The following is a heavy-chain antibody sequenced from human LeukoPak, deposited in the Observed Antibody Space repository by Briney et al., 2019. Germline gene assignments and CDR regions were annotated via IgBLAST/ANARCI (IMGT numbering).Heavy chain of an antibody. CDR3: ASSSYYYVGLFDY. D-gene: IGHD3-10*02. CDR2: INPNSGVT. Sequence: ASVKVSCKASGYTFTGYYMHWVRQAPGQGLEWMGWINPNSGVTNYAQKFQGWVTMTRDTSISTAYMELSRLRSDDTAVYYCASSSYYYVGLFDYWGQGTLVTVSS. J-gene: IGHJ4*02. CDR1: GYTFTGYY. V-gene: IGHV1-2*04.